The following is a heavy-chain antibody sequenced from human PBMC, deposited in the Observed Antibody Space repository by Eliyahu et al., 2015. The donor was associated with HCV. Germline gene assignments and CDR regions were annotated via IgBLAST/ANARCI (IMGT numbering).Heavy chain of an antibody. D-gene: IGHD2-15*01. CDR2: IXYDGSNK. CDR3: ARDTGYCSGAGCYYFYGMDV. J-gene: IGHJ6*02. V-gene: IGHV3-33*01. Sequence: QVHLVESGGGVVQPGRSLRLSCAASGFTFSPXNXHWVRQAPGKGXEWXAIIXYDGSNKYYADSVKGRFTISRDNSKNTLYLQMNSLRAEDTAVYYCARDTGYCSGAGCYYFYGMDVWGQGTTVTVSS. CDR1: GFTFSPXN.